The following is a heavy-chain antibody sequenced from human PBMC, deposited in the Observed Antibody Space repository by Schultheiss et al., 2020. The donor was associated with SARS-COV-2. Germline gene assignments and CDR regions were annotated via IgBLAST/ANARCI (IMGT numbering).Heavy chain of an antibody. CDR2: INPSGGST. J-gene: IGHJ4*02. V-gene: IGHV1-46*03. CDR3: ARDALPLTYYDFWSGYYTAY. CDR1: GYTFTSYY. Sequence: ASVKVSCKASGYTFTSYYMHWVRQAPGQGLEWMGIINPSGGSTSYAQKFQGRVTMTRDTSTSTVYMELSSLRSEDTAVYYCARDALPLTYYDFWSGYYTAYWGQGTLVTVSS. D-gene: IGHD3-3*01.